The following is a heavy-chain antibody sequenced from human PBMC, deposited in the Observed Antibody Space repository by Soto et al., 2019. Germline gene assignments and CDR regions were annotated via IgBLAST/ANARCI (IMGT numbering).Heavy chain of an antibody. V-gene: IGHV1-2*04. CDR2: INPNSGGT. D-gene: IGHD3-10*01. CDR1: GYTFTGYY. CDR3: ARGGGVWFGEVTHGMDV. J-gene: IGHJ6*02. Sequence: QVQLVQSGAEVKKPGASVKVSCKASGYTFTGYYMHWVRQAPGQGLEWMGWINPNSGGTNYAQKFQGWVTMTRDTSISTAYMEVSRLRSDDTAVYYCARGGGVWFGEVTHGMDVWGQGTTVTVSS.